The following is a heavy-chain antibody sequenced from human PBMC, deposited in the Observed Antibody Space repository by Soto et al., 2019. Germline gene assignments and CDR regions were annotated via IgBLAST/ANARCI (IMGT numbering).Heavy chain of an antibody. D-gene: IGHD3-16*01. V-gene: IGHV1-46*03. CDR1: GYTFTTYC. J-gene: IGHJ4*02. Sequence: GASVKVSCKTSGYTFTTYCIHWLRQAPGQGLEWMGVINPSGGNTIYAQKLQGRVIMTRDTSTSIVYMELYSLRSEDTAVYYCARERTGEDFDYWGQGTLVTVSS. CDR2: INPSGGNT. CDR3: ARERTGEDFDY.